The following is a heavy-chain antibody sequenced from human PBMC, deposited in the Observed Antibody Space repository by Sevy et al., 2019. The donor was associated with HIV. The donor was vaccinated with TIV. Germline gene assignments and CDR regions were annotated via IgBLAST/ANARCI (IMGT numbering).Heavy chain of an antibody. CDR3: AREGCSKPHDY. J-gene: IGHJ4*02. CDR1: GFTFSSYA. CDR2: LSFGCGKI. V-gene: IGHV3-23*01. D-gene: IGHD3-10*02. Sequence: GGSLRLSCAASGFTFSSYAMTWVRQAPGNGLEWVSTLSFGCGKINYADSVKGRFTISRDNSKNTLYLQMNSLRAEDTAVYYCAREGCSKPHDYSGQGTMVTVSS.